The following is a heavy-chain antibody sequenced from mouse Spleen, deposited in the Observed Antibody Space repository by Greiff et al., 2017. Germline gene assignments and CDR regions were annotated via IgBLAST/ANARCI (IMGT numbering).Heavy chain of an antibody. J-gene: IGHJ4*01. CDR2: ISSGSSTI. CDR3: ARFYYGSSPYYAMDY. CDR1: GFTFSDYG. V-gene: IGHV5-17*01. D-gene: IGHD1-1*01. Sequence: EVHLVESGGGLVKPGGSLKLSCAASGFTFSDYGMHWVRQAPEKGLEWVAYISSGSSTIYYADTVKGRFTISRDNAKNTLFLQMTSLRSEDTAMYYCARFYYGSSPYYAMDYWGQGTSVTVSS.